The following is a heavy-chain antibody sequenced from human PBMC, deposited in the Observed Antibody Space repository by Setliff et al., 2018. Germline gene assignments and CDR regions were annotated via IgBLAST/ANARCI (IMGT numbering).Heavy chain of an antibody. Sequence: PGGSLRLSCTASGFSYSNCWVSWVRQAPGKGLEWLASINPDGSEKYYVDSVKGRSTISRDNAKNSLSLQMNSLRTEDTAVYYCFGAGTCSYWGQGTQVTVSS. CDR3: FGAGTCSY. CDR2: INPDGSEK. CDR1: GFSYSNCW. V-gene: IGHV3-7*01. J-gene: IGHJ4*02. D-gene: IGHD3-10*01.